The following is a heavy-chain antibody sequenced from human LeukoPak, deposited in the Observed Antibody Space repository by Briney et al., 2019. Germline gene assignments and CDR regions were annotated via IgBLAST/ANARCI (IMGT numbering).Heavy chain of an antibody. CDR2: ISHSGGDK. CDR1: GFTFSNYG. D-gene: IGHD3-10*01. J-gene: IGHJ6*02. Sequence: PGGSLRLSCAASGFTFSNYGMHWVRQAPGKGLEWVAVISHSGGDKYYADSLKGLFTISRDNSKNALFLQMNSLRDEDTGVYYCAKDHFGSGTTMDVWGQGTTVTVSS. CDR3: AKDHFGSGTTMDV. V-gene: IGHV3-30*18.